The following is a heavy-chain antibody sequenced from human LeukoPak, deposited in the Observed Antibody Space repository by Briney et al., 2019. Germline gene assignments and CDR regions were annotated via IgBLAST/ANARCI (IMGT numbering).Heavy chain of an antibody. Sequence: SETLSLTCAVSGYSIINGYYWGWIRQPPGKGLEWIGSIWHSGTTYCNPSLKSRVTISVDTSKNQFSLKLSSVTAADTAVYYCARGGDYVWGSYREGYYFDYWGQGTLVTVSS. CDR3: ARGGDYVWGSYREGYYFDY. D-gene: IGHD3-16*02. CDR1: GYSIINGYY. CDR2: IWHSGTT. V-gene: IGHV4-38-2*01. J-gene: IGHJ4*02.